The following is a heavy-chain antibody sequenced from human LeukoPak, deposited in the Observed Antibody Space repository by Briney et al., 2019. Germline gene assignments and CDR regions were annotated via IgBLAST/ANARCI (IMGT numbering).Heavy chain of an antibody. CDR3: VTDAATIAAGGTGPY. CDR1: GFTFTKAW. J-gene: IGHJ4*02. Sequence: GGSLRLSCAASGFTFTKAWMNWVRQARGKGLEWVGRIKSRDDGLTTDYAAPVKGRFTISRDDSKNTLYLQISSLNTEDTAVYYCVTDAATIAAGGTGPYWGQGTLVTVSS. D-gene: IGHD6-13*01. V-gene: IGHV3-15*01. CDR2: IKSRDDGLTT.